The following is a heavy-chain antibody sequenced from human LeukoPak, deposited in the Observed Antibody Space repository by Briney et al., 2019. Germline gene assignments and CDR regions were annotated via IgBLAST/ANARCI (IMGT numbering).Heavy chain of an antibody. D-gene: IGHD5-12*01. CDR3: ARVRGYSGYLDY. CDR1: GYTFTDYY. Sequence: ASVKVSCKASGYTFTDYYIHWVRQAPGQGLEWMGWIHPPSGGTNYAQKFQGRVTMTRDTSISTAYMELSRLRSDDTAVYYCARVRGYSGYLDYWGQGTLVTVSS. V-gene: IGHV1-2*02. CDR2: IHPPSGGT. J-gene: IGHJ4*02.